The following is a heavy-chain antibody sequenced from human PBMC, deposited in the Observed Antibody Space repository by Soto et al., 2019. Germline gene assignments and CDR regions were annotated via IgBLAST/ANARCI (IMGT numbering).Heavy chain of an antibody. V-gene: IGHV4-39*01. CDR1: GGSISSDRYF. Sequence: QLQLQESGPGLVKPSGTLSLTCTVSGGSISSDRYFWAWMRQPPGKGLEWIGGMFYSGSTYYNPSLKSRGTISVDMSVDMSKNRFSLKLNSVSAADTAIYFCARADYYDSYSYYFLPSDFDFWGQGTLVTVSS. CDR3: ARADYYDSYSYYFLPSDFDF. D-gene: IGHD3-22*01. J-gene: IGHJ4*02. CDR2: MFYSGST.